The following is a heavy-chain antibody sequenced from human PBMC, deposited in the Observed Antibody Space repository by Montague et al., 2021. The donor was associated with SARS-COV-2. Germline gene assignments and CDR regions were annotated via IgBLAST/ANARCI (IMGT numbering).Heavy chain of an antibody. CDR3: ARCTYDILTGYDYGMDV. CDR2: IDWDDDK. D-gene: IGHD3-9*01. V-gene: IGHV2-70*11. Sequence: PALVKPTQTLTLTCTFSGFSLSTSGMCVSWIRQPPGKALGWLARIDWDDDKYYSTSLKTRLTISKDTSKNQVVLTMTNMDPVDTATYYCARCTYDILTGYDYGMDVWGQGTTVTVSS. CDR1: GFSLSTSGMC. J-gene: IGHJ6*02.